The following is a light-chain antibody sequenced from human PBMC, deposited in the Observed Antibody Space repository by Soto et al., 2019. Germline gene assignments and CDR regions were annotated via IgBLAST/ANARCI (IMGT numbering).Light chain of an antibody. CDR2: DAS. CDR1: QSISSY. J-gene: IGKJ1*01. CDR3: QQYNSYPWK. V-gene: IGKV3D-15*01. Sequence: IVMTQSPATVSVSPGEGATLSCRASQSISSYLAWYQQRPGQPSRLLIYDASNRATGIPARFSGSGSGTEFTLTISSLQPDDFATYYCQQYNSYPWKCGQGTKVDIK.